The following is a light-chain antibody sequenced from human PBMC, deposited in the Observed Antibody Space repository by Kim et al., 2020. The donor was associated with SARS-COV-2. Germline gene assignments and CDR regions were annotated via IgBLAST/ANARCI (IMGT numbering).Light chain of an antibody. CDR3: IKDTSSPFT. J-gene: IGKJ3*01. V-gene: IGKV2-30*01. Sequence: ASSSYCGSSHSRVYSGRNNYLTWYQQRPGKAPQRLIYEVSNLESGVPDRFSGSGSGTDFTLKISRLEAEDVGVYYCIKDTSSPFTFGPGTKVDIK. CDR2: EVS. CDR1: HSRVYSGRNNY.